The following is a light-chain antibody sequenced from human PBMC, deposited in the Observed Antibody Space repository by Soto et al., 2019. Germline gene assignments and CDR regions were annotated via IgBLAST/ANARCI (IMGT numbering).Light chain of an antibody. CDR1: RSNIGGGYD. V-gene: IGLV1-40*01. J-gene: IGLJ7*01. CDR3: QSYDSSLSDWV. Sequence: QSVLTQPPSVSGAPGQRVTISCTGSRSNIGGGYDVHWYQQVPGTAPKLLVYGNVNRPSRVPDRFSGSKSDTSGSLAITGLQPEDEADYYCQSYDSSLSDWVFGGGTQMTV. CDR2: GNV.